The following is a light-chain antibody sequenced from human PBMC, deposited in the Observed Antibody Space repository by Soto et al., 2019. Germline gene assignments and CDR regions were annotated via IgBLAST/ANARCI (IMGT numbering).Light chain of an antibody. Sequence: QSVLTQPASVSGSPGQSITISCTGTTSDVENYNLVSWYQHHPGTGPKLMIYEGSKRPSGVSNRFSGAKSGNTASLTISGLQAEDEGDYYCCVNGGSYTLVFGGGTKVTVL. J-gene: IGLJ2*01. CDR2: EGS. CDR1: TSDVENYNL. V-gene: IGLV2-23*01. CDR3: CVNGGSYTLV.